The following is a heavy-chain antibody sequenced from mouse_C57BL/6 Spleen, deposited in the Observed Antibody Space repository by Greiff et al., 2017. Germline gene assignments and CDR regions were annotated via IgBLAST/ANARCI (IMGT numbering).Heavy chain of an antibody. CDR1: GFNIKDYY. J-gene: IGHJ1*03. Sequence: VQLQQSGAELVKPGASVKLSCTASGFNIKDYYMHWVKQRTEQGLEWIGRIDPEDGETKYAPKFQGKATITADPSSNTAYMQLRRLTTADTAVYFCSRPLIYDGYPCYFDVWGTGTTVTVSS. CDR2: IDPEDGET. V-gene: IGHV14-2*01. D-gene: IGHD2-3*01. CDR3: SRPLIYDGYPCYFDV.